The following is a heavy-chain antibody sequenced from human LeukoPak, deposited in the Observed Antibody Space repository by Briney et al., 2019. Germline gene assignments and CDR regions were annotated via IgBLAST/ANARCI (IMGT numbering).Heavy chain of an antibody. J-gene: IGHJ4*01. CDR1: VDSISIYY. CDR3: ARIGKLELTSVY. Sequence: PSETLSLTCTVSVDSISIYYGSGLRDPPGRGVEGIWYIYTSGSTNYNPSLKSRATISVDTSKNQFSLKLSSVAAAETAMYYCARIGKLELTSVYWGDGTLVTVSS. V-gene: IGHV4-4*09. CDR2: IYTSGST. D-gene: IGHD1-7*01.